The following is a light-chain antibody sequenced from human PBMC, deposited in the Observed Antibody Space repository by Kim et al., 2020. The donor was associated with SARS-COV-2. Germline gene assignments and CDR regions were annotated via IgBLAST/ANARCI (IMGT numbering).Light chain of an antibody. Sequence: DIQMTQSPSSLSASVGDSVTITCRASQSISSYLNWYQQKPGKAPKFLIYAASSLQSGVPSRFSGSGSGTDFTLTVSILQPEDVASYYWQQSYYTPWTFGQGTQVDIK. J-gene: IGKJ1*01. V-gene: IGKV1-39*01. CDR2: AAS. CDR1: QSISSY. CDR3: QQSYYTPWT.